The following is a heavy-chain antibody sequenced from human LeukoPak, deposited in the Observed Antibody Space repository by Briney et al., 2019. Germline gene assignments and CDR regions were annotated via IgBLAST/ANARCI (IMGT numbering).Heavy chain of an antibody. CDR1: GFTFDDYA. CDR2: ISGDGGST. Sequence: GGSLRLSCAASGFTFDDYAMHWVRQAPGKGLEWVSLISGDGGSTFYAESAKGRFTISRDNSKKSLYLQMNSLRTEDTALYYCAKGTTVITGTFDYWGRGTLVTVSS. J-gene: IGHJ4*02. D-gene: IGHD4-23*01. CDR3: AKGTTVITGTFDY. V-gene: IGHV3-43*02.